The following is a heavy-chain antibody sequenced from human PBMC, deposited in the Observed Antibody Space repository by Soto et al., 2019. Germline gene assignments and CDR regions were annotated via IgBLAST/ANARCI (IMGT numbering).Heavy chain of an antibody. Sequence: HPGGSLRLSCAAAGFSFSSYAMSWVRQAPGKGLEWVSVIIGSGGNAYYADSVKGRFTISRDISKNTLYLQMNSLRAEYTAIYYCAKETGFYYYYGMDVWGQGTTVTVSS. V-gene: IGHV3-23*01. CDR1: GFSFSSYA. J-gene: IGHJ6*02. CDR2: IIGSGGNA. CDR3: AKETGFYYYYGMDV.